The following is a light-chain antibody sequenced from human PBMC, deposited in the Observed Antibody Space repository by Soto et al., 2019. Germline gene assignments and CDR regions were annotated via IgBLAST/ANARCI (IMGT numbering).Light chain of an antibody. V-gene: IGKV3-11*01. CDR1: QSVSSY. CDR3: QVRTNWSIA. J-gene: IGKJ1*01. CDR2: DAS. Sequence: EFVLTQSPATLSLSPGERATLSCRASQSVSSYLAWYQQKPGQAPRLLIYDASNRATGIPARFSGTGSGTDFTLTINTLEPEDFAVYYCQVRTNWSIAFGRGTKVDIK.